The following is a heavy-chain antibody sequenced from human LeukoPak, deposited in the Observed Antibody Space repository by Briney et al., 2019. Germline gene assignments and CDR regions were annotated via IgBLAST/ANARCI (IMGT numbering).Heavy chain of an antibody. CDR2: FDPEDGET. CDR3: ATGPIAVAGTFDY. J-gene: IGHJ4*02. V-gene: IGHV1-24*01. D-gene: IGHD6-19*01. Sequence: ASVKVSCKVSGYTLTESSMHWVRQAPGKGLEWMGGFDPEDGETIYAQKFQGRVTMTEDTSTDTAYMELSSLRSEDTAVYYCATGPIAVAGTFDYWGQGTLVTVSS. CDR1: GYTLTESS.